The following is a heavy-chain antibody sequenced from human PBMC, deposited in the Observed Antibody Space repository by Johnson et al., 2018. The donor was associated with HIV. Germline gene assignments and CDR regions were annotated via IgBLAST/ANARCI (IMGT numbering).Heavy chain of an antibody. CDR3: ATYTSMITMYVEIKGGAFDI. CDR2: IKSKTDGGTI. CDR1: GFTFTNAW. Sequence: VQLVESGGGLVKPGGSLRLSCAASGFTFTNAWMSWLRQAPGKGLEWIGRIKSKTDGGTIENAAPVKGRFTISRDDSKNTLYLQMNSLTTEDTAVYYCATYTSMITMYVEIKGGAFDIWGQGTMV. D-gene: IGHD3-16*01. J-gene: IGHJ3*02. V-gene: IGHV3-15*01.